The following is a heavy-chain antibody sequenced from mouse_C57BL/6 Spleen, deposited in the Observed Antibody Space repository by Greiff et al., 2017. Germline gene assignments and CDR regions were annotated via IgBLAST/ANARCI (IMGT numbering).Heavy chain of an antibody. CDR2: IDPSDSYT. V-gene: IGHV1-69*01. D-gene: IGHD1-1*02. CDR3: ARGDYGPYGFAY. CDR1: GYTFTSYW. Sequence: QVQLQQPGAELVMPGASVKLSCKASGYTFTSYWMHWVKQRPGQGLEWIGEIDPSDSYTNYNQKFKGKSTLTVAKSSSTAYMQLSSLTSEDSAVYYCARGDYGPYGFAYWGQGTLVTVSA. J-gene: IGHJ3*01.